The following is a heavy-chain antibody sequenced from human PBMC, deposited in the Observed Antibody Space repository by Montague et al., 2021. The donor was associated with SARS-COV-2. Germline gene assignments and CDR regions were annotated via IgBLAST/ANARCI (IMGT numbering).Heavy chain of an antibody. Sequence: PALGKPTQTLTLTCTFSGFSLSTSGMCVSWIRQPPGKALEWLARIDWDDDKYYSTSLKTRLTITKDTSKNQVVLTVTNVDPFDTATYYCARIVSLVVPGDIPQGCYYCLDVWGQGTAVTVSS. CDR2: IDWDDDK. J-gene: IGHJ6*02. CDR1: GFSLSTSGMC. V-gene: IGHV2-70*11. D-gene: IGHD2-2*01. CDR3: ARIVSLVVPGDIPQGCYYCLDV.